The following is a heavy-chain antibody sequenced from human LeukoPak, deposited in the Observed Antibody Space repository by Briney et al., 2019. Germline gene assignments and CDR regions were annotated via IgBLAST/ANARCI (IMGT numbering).Heavy chain of an antibody. Sequence: SETLSLTCTVSGGSVSSGSYYWSWIRQPPGKGLEWIGEINHSGSTNYNPSLKSRVTISVDTSKNQFSLKLSSVTAADTAVYYCARAHRATTVVTPTNFDYWGQGTLVTVSS. CDR1: GGSVSSGSYY. CDR3: ARAHRATTVVTPTNFDY. J-gene: IGHJ4*02. CDR2: INHSGST. V-gene: IGHV4-39*07. D-gene: IGHD4-23*01.